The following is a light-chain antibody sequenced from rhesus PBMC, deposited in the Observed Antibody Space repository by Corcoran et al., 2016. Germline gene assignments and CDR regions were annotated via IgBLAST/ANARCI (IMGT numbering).Light chain of an antibody. Sequence: EIVMTQSPATLSLSPGERATLSCRASQSVSSYVAWYQQKPEQAPRLLIYGASSRDTVIPDRVSGSGSGTDFTLIISSLEPEDVGVYYCQQYNNWKTFGQGTKVEIK. CDR3: QQYNNWKT. CDR1: QSVSSY. J-gene: IGKJ1*01. CDR2: GAS. V-gene: IGKV3S9*01.